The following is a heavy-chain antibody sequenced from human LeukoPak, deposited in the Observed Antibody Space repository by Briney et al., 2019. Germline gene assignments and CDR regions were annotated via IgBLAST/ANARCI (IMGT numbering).Heavy chain of an antibody. CDR3: AVQKGRWGGCDH. J-gene: IGHJ4*02. CDR1: GGFISRYY. V-gene: IGHV4-59*01. D-gene: IGHD3-16*01. CDR2: VCYSGST. Sequence: SETLSLICTVSGGFISRYYWSWIRQPPGKGRECIGYVCYSGSTTYNPSLKSRVTISVDTTKNHFSRKLSSVTAADRGVDYCAVQKGRWGGCDHGGQGTVVTVST.